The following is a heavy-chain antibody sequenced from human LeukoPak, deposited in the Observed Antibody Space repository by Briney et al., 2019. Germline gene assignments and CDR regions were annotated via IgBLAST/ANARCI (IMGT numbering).Heavy chain of an antibody. V-gene: IGHV4-39*07. D-gene: IGHD6-19*01. J-gene: IGHJ4*02. CDR1: GGSISSSSYY. Sequence: PSETLSLTCTVSGGSISSSSYYWGWIRQPPGKGLEWIGSIYYSVSTYFNPSLKSRVTISVDTSKNQFSLKLSSMTAADTAVYYCAREGSGPQYWGQGTLVTVSS. CDR3: AREGSGPQY. CDR2: IYYSVST.